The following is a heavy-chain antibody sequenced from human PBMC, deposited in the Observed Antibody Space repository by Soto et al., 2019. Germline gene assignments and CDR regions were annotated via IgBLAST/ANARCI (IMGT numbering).Heavy chain of an antibody. CDR1: GYTFTSCG. CDR3: ARDIMITFGGVNPDAFDI. J-gene: IGHJ3*02. V-gene: IGHV1-18*01. Sequence: ASVKVSCKASGYTFTSCGISWVRQAPGQGLEWMGWISAYNGNTNYAQKLQGRVTMTTDTSTSTAYMELRSLRSDDTAVYYCARDIMITFGGVNPDAFDIWGQGTMVTVSS. D-gene: IGHD3-16*01. CDR2: ISAYNGNT.